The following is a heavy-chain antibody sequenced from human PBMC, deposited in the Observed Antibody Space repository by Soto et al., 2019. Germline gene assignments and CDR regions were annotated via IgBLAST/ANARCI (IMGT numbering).Heavy chain of an antibody. D-gene: IGHD2-15*01. CDR3: AHVLVVVANYGMDV. V-gene: IGHV2-5*02. CDR1: GFSLSTSGVG. CDR2: IYWDDDK. Sequence: ITLKKSGPTLVKPTQTRTLTCTFSGFSLSTSGVGVGWIRQPPGKALEWLALIYWDDDKRYSPSLTSRLTITKDTSKNQVVLTMTNMDPVDTATYYCAHVLVVVANYGMDVWGQGTTVTVSS. J-gene: IGHJ6*02.